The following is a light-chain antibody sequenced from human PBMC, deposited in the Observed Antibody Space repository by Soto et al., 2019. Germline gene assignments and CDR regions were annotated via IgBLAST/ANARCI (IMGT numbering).Light chain of an antibody. CDR3: SSYTPNLPEV. J-gene: IGLJ1*01. CDR2: DVS. Sequence: QSALTQTASVSGSPGQSITISCTGTSSDIGAYNYVSWYRQHPGKAPKLMIYDVSNRPSGVSNRFSGSKSGNTASLTISGLQAEDEADYYCSSYTPNLPEVFGTGTKVTVL. V-gene: IGLV2-14*01. CDR1: SSDIGAYNY.